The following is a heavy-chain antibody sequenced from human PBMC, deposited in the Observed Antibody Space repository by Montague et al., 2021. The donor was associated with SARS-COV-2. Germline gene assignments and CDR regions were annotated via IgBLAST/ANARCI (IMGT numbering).Heavy chain of an antibody. CDR1: GDSVSSKSVA. D-gene: IGHD3-9*01. Sequence: CAISGDSVSSKSVAWNWIRQSPSRGLDWLGRTYYRSKWYSDYAESVKRRLVITPDTSKNQVSLQLNSVIPEDTAVYFCASSGITLTGLDAFDIWGQGTMVTVSS. V-gene: IGHV6-1*01. CDR2: TYYRSKWYS. CDR3: ASSGITLTGLDAFDI. J-gene: IGHJ3*02.